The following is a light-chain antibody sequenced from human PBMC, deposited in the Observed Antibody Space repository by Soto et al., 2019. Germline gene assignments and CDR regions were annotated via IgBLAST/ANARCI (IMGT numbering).Light chain of an antibody. CDR3: LQHKHLPWT. J-gene: IGKJ1*01. CDR2: DAS. Sequence: QMTQSPASLSASVGDSVTITCRASQGISKDLGWYQQKPGKAPQRLIYDASFLHTGVPSRFRGSGSGTEFTLTISSLQPEDCATYFCLQHKHLPWTFGQGTKV. V-gene: IGKV1-17*01. CDR1: QGISKD.